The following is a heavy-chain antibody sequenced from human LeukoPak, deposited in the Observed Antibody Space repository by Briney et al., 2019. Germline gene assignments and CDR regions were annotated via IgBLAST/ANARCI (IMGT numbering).Heavy chain of an antibody. CDR3: ATYCSSTNCRALDI. Sequence: GGSLRLSCAASGFTFSSYAMTWVRQAPGKGLEWVSTTGGSIYYADSVKGRFTISRDNSKNTLYPQMNSLRAEDTAVYYCATYCSSTNCRALDIWGHGTMVTVSS. CDR2: TGGSI. V-gene: IGHV3-23*01. J-gene: IGHJ3*02. D-gene: IGHD2-2*01. CDR1: GFTFSSYA.